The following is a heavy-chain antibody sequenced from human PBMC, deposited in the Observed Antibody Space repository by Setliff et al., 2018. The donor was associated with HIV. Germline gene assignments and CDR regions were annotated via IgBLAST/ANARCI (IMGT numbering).Heavy chain of an antibody. CDR3: ARSSRVNCGGDCYLFDY. CDR2: IYYSGGT. Sequence: SETLSLTCTVSGGSISSTSYYWGWIRQPPGKGLEWIGNIYYSGGTDYHPSLKSRVTISVDTSKNQFSLKLSSVTAADTAVYYCARSSRVNCGGDCYLFDYWGQGTLVTVSS. CDR1: GGSISSTSYY. V-gene: IGHV4-39*01. D-gene: IGHD2-21*02. J-gene: IGHJ4*02.